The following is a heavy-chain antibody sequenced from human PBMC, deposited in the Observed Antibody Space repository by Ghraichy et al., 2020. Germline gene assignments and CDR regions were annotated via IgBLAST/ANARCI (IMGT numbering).Heavy chain of an antibody. D-gene: IGHD2-2*01. CDR1: GGSVSSGSYY. V-gene: IGHV4-61*01. CDR2: IYYSGST. CDR3: ARSRIVVVPVLNWFDP. J-gene: IGHJ5*02. Sequence: SETLSLTCTVSGGSVSSGSYYWSWIRQPPGKGLEWIGYIYYSGSTNYNPSLKSRVTISVDTSKNQFSLKLSSVTAADTAVYYCARSRIVVVPVLNWFDPWGQGTLVTVSS.